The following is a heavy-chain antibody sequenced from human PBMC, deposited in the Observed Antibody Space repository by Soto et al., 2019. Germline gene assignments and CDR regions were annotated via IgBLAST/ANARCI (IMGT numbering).Heavy chain of an antibody. CDR2: ISGSGGST. D-gene: IGHD3-3*01. J-gene: IGHJ4*02. CDR3: AKVAPRMYYDFWSGYDPLGYFDY. Sequence: GGSLRLSCAASGFTFSSYAMSWVRQAPGKGLEWVSAISGSGGSTYYADSVKGRFTISRDNSKNTLYLQMNSLRAEDTAVYYCAKVAPRMYYDFWSGYDPLGYFDYWGQGTLVTVSS. CDR1: GFTFSSYA. V-gene: IGHV3-23*01.